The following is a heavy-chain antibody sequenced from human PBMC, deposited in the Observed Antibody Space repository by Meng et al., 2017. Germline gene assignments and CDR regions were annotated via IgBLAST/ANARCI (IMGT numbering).Heavy chain of an antibody. D-gene: IGHD5-12*01. CDR3: PSKSNGVRGYEKPYYYYYGMDV. Sequence: SSVNVSCKASLGTFSSYAISWVRQAPGQGLEWMGGIIPIFGTANYAQKFQGRATITTDESTSTAYLELSSLRSEDTAVYCCPSKSNGVRGYEKPYYYYYGMDVWGQGTTVTVSS. V-gene: IGHV1-69*05. J-gene: IGHJ6*02. CDR1: LGTFSSYA. CDR2: IIPIFGTA.